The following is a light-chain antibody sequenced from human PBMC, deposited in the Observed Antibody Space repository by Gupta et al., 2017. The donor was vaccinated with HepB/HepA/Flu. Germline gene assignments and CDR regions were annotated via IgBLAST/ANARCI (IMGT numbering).Light chain of an antibody. Sequence: EIVLTHSPGTLSLSPGERATLSCRASQRVSSSYLAWYQQKVGQAPRLLIYGASSRATGIPDRFSGSGSGTDFTLTISRLEPEDFAVYYCQQDGSSAGTFGVGTKVEIK. CDR1: QRVSSSY. CDR3: QQDGSSAGT. J-gene: IGKJ4*01. CDR2: GAS. V-gene: IGKV3-20*01.